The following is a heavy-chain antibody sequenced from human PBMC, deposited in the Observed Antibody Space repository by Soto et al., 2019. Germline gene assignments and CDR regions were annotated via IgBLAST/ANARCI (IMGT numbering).Heavy chain of an antibody. CDR2: ISYDGSNK. D-gene: IGHD3-22*01. J-gene: IGHJ4*02. V-gene: IGHV3-30-3*01. CDR3: ARDAGVARAKRVSITMIVVGPFDY. Sequence: GGSLRLSCAASGFTFSSYAMHWVRQAPGKGLEWVAVISYDGSNKYYADSVKGRFTISRDNSKNTLYLQMNSLRAEDTAVYYCARDAGVARAKRVSITMIVVGPFDYWGQGTLVTVSS. CDR1: GFTFSSYA.